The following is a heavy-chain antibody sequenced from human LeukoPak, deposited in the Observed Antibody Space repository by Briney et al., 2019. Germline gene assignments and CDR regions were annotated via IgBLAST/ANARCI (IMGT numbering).Heavy chain of an antibody. Sequence: GGSLRLSCAASGFTFSDYYMSWIRHAPRKGLEWVSYISSSGSTIYYADSVKGRFTISRDNAKNSLYLQMNSLRAEDTAVYYCARDWTPSVVPAKYFQHWGQGTLVTVSS. D-gene: IGHD2-2*01. CDR3: ARDWTPSVVPAKYFQH. CDR2: ISSSGSTI. CDR1: GFTFSDYY. V-gene: IGHV3-11*01. J-gene: IGHJ1*01.